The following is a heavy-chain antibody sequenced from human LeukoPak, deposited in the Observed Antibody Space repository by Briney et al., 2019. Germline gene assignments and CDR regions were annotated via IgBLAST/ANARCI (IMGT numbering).Heavy chain of an antibody. Sequence: PGGSLRLSCAASGFTVSSNYMSWVRQAPGKGLEWVSVIYSGGSTYYADSVKGRFTISRDNSKNTLYLQMNSLRAEDTSVYYCARVPGGSYYSFPWYFDYWGQGTLVTVSS. CDR2: IYSGGST. J-gene: IGHJ4*02. D-gene: IGHD1-26*01. CDR3: ARVPGGSYYSFPWYFDY. V-gene: IGHV3-66*02. CDR1: GFTVSSNY.